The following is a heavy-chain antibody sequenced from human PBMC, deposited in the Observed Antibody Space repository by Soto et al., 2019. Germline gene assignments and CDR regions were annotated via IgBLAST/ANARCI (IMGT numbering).Heavy chain of an antibody. D-gene: IGHD5-12*01. CDR2: ISSSSSTI. CDR1: GFTFSSYS. Sequence: GSLRLSCAASGFTFSSYSMNRVRQAPGKGLEWVSYISSSSSTIYYADSVKGRFTISRDNAKNSLYLQMNSLRAEDTAVYYCARDYSGYDFLNYYYYMDVWGKGTTVTVSS. V-gene: IGHV3-48*01. CDR3: ARDYSGYDFLNYYYYMDV. J-gene: IGHJ6*03.